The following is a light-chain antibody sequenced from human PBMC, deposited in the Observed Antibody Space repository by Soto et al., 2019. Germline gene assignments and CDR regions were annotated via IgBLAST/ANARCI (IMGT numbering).Light chain of an antibody. CDR2: DVS. Sequence: QSALTQPASVSGSPGQSITISCTGTSSDVGGYNYVSWYQQHPGKAPKLMIYDVSNRPSGASNRFSGSKSGNTASLTISGLQAEDEADYYCSSYTSSSTSFGTGTKLTVL. CDR3: SSYTSSSTS. V-gene: IGLV2-14*01. J-gene: IGLJ1*01. CDR1: SSDVGGYNY.